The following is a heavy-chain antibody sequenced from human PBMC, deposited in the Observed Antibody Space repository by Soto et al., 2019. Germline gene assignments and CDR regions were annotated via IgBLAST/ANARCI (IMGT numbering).Heavy chain of an antibody. J-gene: IGHJ4*02. CDR1: GYTFTSYD. CDR3: ARVVTHSSSSDYFDY. CDR2: INPSGGST. V-gene: IGHV1-46*01. Sequence: ASVKVSCKASGYTFTSYDINWVRQAPGQGLEWMGIINPSGGSTSYAQKFQGRVTMTRDTSTSTVYMELSSLRSEDTAVYYCARVVTHSSSSDYFDYWGQGTLVTVSS. D-gene: IGHD6-13*01.